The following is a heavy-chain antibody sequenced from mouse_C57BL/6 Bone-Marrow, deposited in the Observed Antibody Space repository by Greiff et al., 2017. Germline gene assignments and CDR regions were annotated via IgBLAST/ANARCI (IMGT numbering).Heavy chain of an antibody. J-gene: IGHJ2*01. Sequence: VQLQQSGAELVKPGASVKLSCKASGYTFTSYWMHWVKQRPGQGLEWIGMIHPNSGSTNYNEKFKSKATLTVDKSSSTAYMQLRSLTSEDAAVYYCARGETMVTTGYFDYWGQGTTLTVSS. V-gene: IGHV1-64*01. CDR3: ARGETMVTTGYFDY. D-gene: IGHD2-2*01. CDR1: GYTFTSYW. CDR2: IHPNSGST.